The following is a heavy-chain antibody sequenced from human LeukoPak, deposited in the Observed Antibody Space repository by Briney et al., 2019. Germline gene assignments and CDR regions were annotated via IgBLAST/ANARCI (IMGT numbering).Heavy chain of an antibody. D-gene: IGHD4-23*01. J-gene: IGHJ4*02. Sequence: ASVKVSCKVSGYTLTELSMHWVRQAPGKGLEWMGGFDPEDGETIHAQKFQGRVTMTEDTSTDTAYMELSSLRSEDTAVYYCATEWGDYGGNPPLDYWGQGTLVTVSS. CDR2: FDPEDGET. V-gene: IGHV1-24*01. CDR3: ATEWGDYGGNPPLDY. CDR1: GYTLTELS.